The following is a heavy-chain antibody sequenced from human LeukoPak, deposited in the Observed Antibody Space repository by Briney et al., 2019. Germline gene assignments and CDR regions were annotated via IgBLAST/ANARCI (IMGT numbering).Heavy chain of an antibody. Sequence: GPLRLSCAASGSTFSNYGMSWVRQVPGKGLEWVAHINKDGTATYIVDSVKGRSIISRDNANSSLYLQMNSLKVEDTAVYYCARDKVTYWGPGTLVTVSS. CDR2: INKDGTAT. CDR1: GSTFSNYG. CDR3: ARDKVTY. J-gene: IGHJ4*02. V-gene: IGHV3-7*01.